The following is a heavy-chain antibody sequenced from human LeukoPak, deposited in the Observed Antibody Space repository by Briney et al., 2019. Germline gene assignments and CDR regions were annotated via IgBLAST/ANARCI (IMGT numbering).Heavy chain of an antibody. CDR2: IYYSGST. CDR1: GGSIRSGDYS. J-gene: IGHJ4*02. D-gene: IGHD4-17*01. V-gene: IGHV4-30-4*01. CDR3: ARISGGDYAFDY. Sequence: PSETLSLTCTVSGGSIRSGDYSWSWIRQPPGKGLDWIGYIYYSGSTYYNPSLKSRVTISVDTSKNQFSLKLSSVTAADTAVYYCARISGGDYAFDYRGQGTLVTVSS.